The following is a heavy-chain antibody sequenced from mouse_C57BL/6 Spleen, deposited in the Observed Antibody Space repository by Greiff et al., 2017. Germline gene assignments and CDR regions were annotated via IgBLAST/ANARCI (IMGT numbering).Heavy chain of an antibody. CDR3: ARDPSDGPFAY. Sequence: VQLKESGPGLVKPSQSLSLTCSVTGYSITSGYYWNWIRQFPGNKLEWMGYISYDGSNNYNPSLKNRISITRDTSKNQFFLKLNSVTTEDTATYYCARDPSDGPFAYWGQGTLVTVSA. CDR2: ISYDGSN. D-gene: IGHD2-3*01. J-gene: IGHJ3*01. V-gene: IGHV3-6*01. CDR1: GYSITSGYY.